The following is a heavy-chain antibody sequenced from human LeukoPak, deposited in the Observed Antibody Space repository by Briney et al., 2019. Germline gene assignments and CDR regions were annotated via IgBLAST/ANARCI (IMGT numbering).Heavy chain of an antibody. CDR1: GYTFTNYA. V-gene: IGHV1-18*01. D-gene: IGHD3-10*01. CDR2: MSAYNGNT. J-gene: IGHJ3*02. CDR3: ARGGSRSRRGDDAFNI. Sequence: ASVKVSCKASGYTFTNYAMNWVRQAPGQGLEWMGWMSAYNGNTELAQKFQGRVTLATDASTSTAYVELRSLTSDDTAVYFCARGGSRSRRGDDAFNIWGQGTMVTVS.